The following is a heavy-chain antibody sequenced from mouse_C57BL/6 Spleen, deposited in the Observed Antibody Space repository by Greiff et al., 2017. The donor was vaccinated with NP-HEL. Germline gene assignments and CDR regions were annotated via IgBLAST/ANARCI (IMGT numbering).Heavy chain of an antibody. D-gene: IGHD3-2*02. CDR1: GYTFTSYW. CDR2: IHPNSGST. CDR3: ARGGEALAY. Sequence: QVQLQQSGAELVKPGASVKLSCKASGYTFTSYWMHWVKQRPGQGLEWIGMIHPNSGSTNYNEKFKGKSTLTVDKSSSTAYMQLSSLTSEDSAVYYCARGGEALAYWGQGTLVTVSA. V-gene: IGHV1-64*01. J-gene: IGHJ3*01.